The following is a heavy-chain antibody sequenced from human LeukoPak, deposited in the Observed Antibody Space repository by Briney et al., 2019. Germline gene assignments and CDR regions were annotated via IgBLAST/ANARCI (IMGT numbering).Heavy chain of an antibody. J-gene: IGHJ6*02. CDR2: TSWNSGSI. V-gene: IGHV3-9*01. D-gene: IGHD1-26*01. CDR3: AKDILGGSYYYYGMDV. Sequence: GGSLRLSCAASGFTFDDYAMHWVRQAPGKGLEWVSGTSWNSGSIGYADSVKGRFTISRDNAKNSLYLQMNSLRAEDTALYYCAKDILGGSYYYYGMDVWGQGTTVTVSS. CDR1: GFTFDDYA.